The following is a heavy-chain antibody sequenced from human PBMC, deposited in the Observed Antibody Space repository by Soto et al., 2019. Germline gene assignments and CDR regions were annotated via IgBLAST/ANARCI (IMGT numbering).Heavy chain of an antibody. CDR1: GFTFSSYW. CDR3: ARGAYYDFWSGYRYYYGMDV. CDR2: IKQDGSEK. V-gene: IGHV3-7*01. J-gene: IGHJ6*02. Sequence: GGSLRLSCAAPGFTFSSYWMSWVRQAPGKGLEWVANIKQDGSEKYYVDSVKGRFTISRDNAKNSLYLQMNSLRAEDTAVYYCARGAYYDFWSGYRYYYGMDVWGQGTTVTVSS. D-gene: IGHD3-3*01.